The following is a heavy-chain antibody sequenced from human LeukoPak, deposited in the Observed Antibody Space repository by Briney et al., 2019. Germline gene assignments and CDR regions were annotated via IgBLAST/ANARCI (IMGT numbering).Heavy chain of an antibody. Sequence: GGSLRLSCVASGFDFSASSFNYIRQAPGKGLEWVSYIRASSSLISYADSVRGRFTISRDDAKKSLFLQMHSLRADDTAVYYCAREASLGWGQGTVVTVSS. CDR2: IRASSSLI. J-gene: IGHJ3*01. CDR1: GFDFSASS. CDR3: AREASLG. V-gene: IGHV3-48*04.